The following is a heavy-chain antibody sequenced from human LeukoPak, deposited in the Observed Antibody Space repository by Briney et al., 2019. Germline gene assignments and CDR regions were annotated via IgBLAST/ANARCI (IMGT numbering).Heavy chain of an antibody. CDR2: IYYSGST. Sequence: SETLSLTCTVSGGSISSYYWSWIRQPPGKGLEWIWYIYYSGSTNYNPSLKSRVTMSVDTSKNQFSLKLSSVTAADTAVYYCARDSTIYYDSSGYPDYWGQGTLVTVSS. J-gene: IGHJ4*02. D-gene: IGHD3-22*01. V-gene: IGHV4-59*12. CDR1: GGSISSYY. CDR3: ARDSTIYYDSSGYPDY.